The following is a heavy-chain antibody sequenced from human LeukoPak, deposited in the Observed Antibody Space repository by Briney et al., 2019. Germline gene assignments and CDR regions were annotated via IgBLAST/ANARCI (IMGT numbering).Heavy chain of an antibody. J-gene: IGHJ6*02. V-gene: IGHV3-23*01. CDR1: GFTFTSYA. Sequence: GGSLRLSCAASGFTFTSYAVSWVRQAPGKGLEWVSSVSGSGRTTFYAGSVKGRCTISRDNSKNTLYLEMNRLRADDTAIYYCARGEYGMDVWGQGTTVTVSS. CDR2: VSGSGRTT. CDR3: ARGEYGMDV. D-gene: IGHD1-26*01.